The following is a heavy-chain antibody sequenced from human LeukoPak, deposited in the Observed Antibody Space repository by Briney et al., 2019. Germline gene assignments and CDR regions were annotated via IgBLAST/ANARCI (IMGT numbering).Heavy chain of an antibody. J-gene: IGHJ6*04. V-gene: IGHV3-30*04. CDR3: ARAPSYYDILTAPYGMDV. D-gene: IGHD3-9*01. CDR1: GFTFSSYA. Sequence: GGSLRLSCAASGFTFSSYAMHWVRQAPGKGLEWVAVISYDGSNKYYADSVKGRFTISRDSSKNTLYLQMNSLRAEDTAVYYCARAPSYYDILTAPYGMDVWGKGTTVTVSS. CDR2: ISYDGSNK.